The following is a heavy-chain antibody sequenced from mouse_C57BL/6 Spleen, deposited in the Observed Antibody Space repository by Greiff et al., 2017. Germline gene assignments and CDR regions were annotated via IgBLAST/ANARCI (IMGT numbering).Heavy chain of an antibody. CDR3: ARSPYDYDGGMDY. J-gene: IGHJ4*01. CDR2: INPSSGYT. Sequence: VQLVESGAELARPGASVKMSCKASGYTFTSYTMHWVKQRPGQGLEWIGYINPSSGYTKYNQKFKDKATLTADKSSSTAYMQLSSLTSEDSAVYYCARSPYDYDGGMDYWGQGTSVTVSS. CDR1: GYTFTSYT. D-gene: IGHD2-4*01. V-gene: IGHV1-4*01.